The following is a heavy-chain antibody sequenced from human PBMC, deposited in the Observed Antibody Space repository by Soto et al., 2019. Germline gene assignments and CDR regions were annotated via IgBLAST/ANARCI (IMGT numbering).Heavy chain of an antibody. CDR1: GGSISSYY. CDR3: ACRKLRSGWYGNDAFDI. V-gene: IGHV4-59*01. D-gene: IGHD6-19*01. CDR2: IYYSGST. Sequence: QVQLQESGPGLVKPSETLSLTCTVSGGSISSYYWSWIRQPPGKGLEWIGYIYYSGSTNYNPSLKSRVTISVDTSKNQFSMKLSSVTAADTAVYYCACRKLRSGWYGNDAFDIWGQGTMVTVSS. J-gene: IGHJ3*02.